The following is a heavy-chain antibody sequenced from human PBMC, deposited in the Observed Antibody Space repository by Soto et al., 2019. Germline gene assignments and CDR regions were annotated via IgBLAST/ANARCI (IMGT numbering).Heavy chain of an antibody. D-gene: IGHD3-3*02. Sequence: EVQLLESGGGLEQPGGSQRLSCAASGFTFNKYRMHWVRQAPGKGLEWVSAISGSGDSTYYADSVKGRFTISRDNSKNTRYLQMNRLRAAYTAVYYCARAFWEWSYHAYSGMDVWGQGTTVTVSS. CDR1: GFTFNKYR. J-gene: IGHJ6*02. CDR2: ISGSGDST. CDR3: ARAFWEWSYHAYSGMDV. V-gene: IGHV3-23*01.